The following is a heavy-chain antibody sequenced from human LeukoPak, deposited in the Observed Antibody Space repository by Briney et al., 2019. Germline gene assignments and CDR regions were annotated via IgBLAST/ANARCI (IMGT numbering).Heavy chain of an antibody. CDR1: GYTLTELS. V-gene: IGHV3-30-3*01. Sequence: SCKVSGYTLTELSMHWVRQAPGKGLEWVAVISSDGSSKNYADSMKGQFTISRDNSKNTLFLQMNNLRAEDTAVYYCARDSPRLSGWLGHFDYWGQGTLVTVSS. D-gene: IGHD6-19*01. CDR2: ISSDGSSK. CDR3: ARDSPRLSGWLGHFDY. J-gene: IGHJ4*02.